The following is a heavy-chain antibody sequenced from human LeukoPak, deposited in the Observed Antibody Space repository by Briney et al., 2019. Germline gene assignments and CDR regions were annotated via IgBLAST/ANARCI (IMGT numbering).Heavy chain of an antibody. V-gene: IGHV3-74*01. CDR2: INSDGSST. D-gene: IGHD4-17*01. CDR1: GFTFSSYW. Sequence: GGSVRLSCAASGFTFSSYWMHWVRQAPGKGLVWVSRINSDGSSTSYADSVKGRFTICRDNAKNTLYLQMNSLRAEDTAVYYCARAKAPYGDYYGFDPWGQGTLVTVSS. J-gene: IGHJ5*02. CDR3: ARAKAPYGDYYGFDP.